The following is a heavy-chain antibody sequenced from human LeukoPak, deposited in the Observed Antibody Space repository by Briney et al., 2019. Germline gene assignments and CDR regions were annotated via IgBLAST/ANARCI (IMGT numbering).Heavy chain of an antibody. CDR3: ARGGDYYDSGNWFDP. CDR2: IYYSGST. D-gene: IGHD3-22*01. V-gene: IGHV4-59*01. J-gene: IGHJ5*02. Sequence: SETLSLTCTVSGDSISSYYWSWLRQPPGKGLEWLGYIYYSGSTNYNPSLKSRVTISVDTSKNQFSLKLSSVTAADTAVYYCARGGDYYDSGNWFDPWGQGTLVTVSS. CDR1: GDSISSYY.